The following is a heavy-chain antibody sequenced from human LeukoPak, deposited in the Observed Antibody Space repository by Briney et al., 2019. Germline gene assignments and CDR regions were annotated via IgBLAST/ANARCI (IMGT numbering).Heavy chain of an antibody. CDR3: AKDRMVYGY. V-gene: IGHV3-23*01. CDR2: ISDSGGRT. J-gene: IGHJ4*02. D-gene: IGHD2-8*01. CDR1: GFTFSSSA. Sequence: GGSLRLSCAASGFTFSSSAMSWVRQAPGKGLGWVSAISDSGGRTYYADSVKGRFTISRDNSKNTLYLQMNSLRAEDTAVYYCAKDRMVYGYWGQGTLVTVSS.